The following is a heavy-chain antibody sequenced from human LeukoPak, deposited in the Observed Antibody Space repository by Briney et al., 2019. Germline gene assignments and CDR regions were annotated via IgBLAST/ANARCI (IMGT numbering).Heavy chain of an antibody. J-gene: IGHJ4*02. CDR3: ARDAYYYDSSGYYVY. CDR1: GLTFSDYY. Sequence: GGSLRLSCAAPGLTFSDYYMSWIRQAPGKGLEWVSYISSSGNTIYYADSVKGRFTISRDNAKNSLYLQMNSLRAEDTAVYHCARDAYYYDSSGYYVYWGQGTLVTVSS. D-gene: IGHD3-22*01. CDR2: ISSSGNTI. V-gene: IGHV3-11*04.